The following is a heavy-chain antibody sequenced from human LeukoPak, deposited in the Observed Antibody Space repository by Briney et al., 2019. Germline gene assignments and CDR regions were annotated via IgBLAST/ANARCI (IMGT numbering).Heavy chain of an antibody. D-gene: IGHD3-22*01. J-gene: IGHJ5*02. CDR1: GGTFSSYA. CDR3: ARDRYYYDSSGHTGHWFDP. Sequence: SVKVSCKASGGTFSSYAISWVRQAPGQGLEWMGGIIPIFGTANYAQKFQGRVTITTDKSTSTAYMELSSLRSEDTAVYYCARDRYYYDSSGHTGHWFDPWGQGTLVTVSS. CDR2: IIPIFGTA. V-gene: IGHV1-69*05.